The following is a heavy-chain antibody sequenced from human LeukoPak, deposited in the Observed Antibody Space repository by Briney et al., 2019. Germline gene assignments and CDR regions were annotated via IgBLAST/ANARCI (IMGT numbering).Heavy chain of an antibody. J-gene: IGHJ6*03. Sequence: MTSETLSLTCTVSGGSISSYYWSWIRQPPGKGLEWIGYIYTSGSTNYNPALKSRVTISVDTSKNPFSLPLSSVTAADTAVYYCARTSPADYGDYRPPPYYMDVWGKGTTVTVSS. CDR2: IYTSGST. CDR3: ARTSPADYGDYRPPPYYMDV. D-gene: IGHD4-17*01. V-gene: IGHV4-4*09. CDR1: GGSISSYY.